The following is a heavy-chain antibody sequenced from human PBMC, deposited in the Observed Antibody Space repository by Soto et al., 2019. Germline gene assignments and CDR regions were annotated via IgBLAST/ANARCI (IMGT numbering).Heavy chain of an antibody. CDR1: GGSISSGDYY. CDR2: IYYSGST. Sequence: QVQLQESGPGLVKPSQTLSLTCTVSGGSISSGDYYWSWIRQPPGKGLEWIGYIYYSGSTYYNPSLKSRVTISVDTSKNQFSLKLSSLTAADTAVYYCAREKDYGDYALGYWGQGTLVTVSS. CDR3: AREKDYGDYALGY. J-gene: IGHJ4*02. D-gene: IGHD4-17*01. V-gene: IGHV4-30-4*01.